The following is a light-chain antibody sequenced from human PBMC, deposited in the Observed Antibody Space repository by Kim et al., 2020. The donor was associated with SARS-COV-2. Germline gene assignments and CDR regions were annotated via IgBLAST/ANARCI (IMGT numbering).Light chain of an antibody. CDR2: DNN. V-gene: IGLV1-40*01. CDR3: QSYDSSLIFV. Sequence: QSVLTQPPSVSGAPGQRVTISCTGSSSNIGAGYNIHWYQHLPGSAPKLLIYDNNNRPSGVPDRFSGSNSGTSASLAITGLQADDEADYYCQSYDSSLIFVFGTGTKVTVL. CDR1: SSNIGAGYN. J-gene: IGLJ1*01.